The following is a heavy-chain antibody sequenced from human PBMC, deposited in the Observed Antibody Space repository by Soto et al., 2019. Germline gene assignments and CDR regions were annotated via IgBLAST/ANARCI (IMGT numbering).Heavy chain of an antibody. Sequence: ASVKVSCKASGYTFTSYGISWVRQAPGQGLEWMGWISAYNGNTNYAQKLQGRVTMTTDTSTSTAYMELRSLRSDDTAVYYCASDQEAVAVPGDASDIWGQGTMVTVSS. CDR3: ASDQEAVAVPGDASDI. J-gene: IGHJ3*02. CDR1: GYTFTSYG. V-gene: IGHV1-18*01. CDR2: ISAYNGNT. D-gene: IGHD6-19*01.